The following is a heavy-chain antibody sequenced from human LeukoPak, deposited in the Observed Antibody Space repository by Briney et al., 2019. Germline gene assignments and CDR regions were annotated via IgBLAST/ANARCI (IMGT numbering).Heavy chain of an antibody. V-gene: IGHV4-59*01. J-gene: IGHJ4*02. CDR1: GGSISSYY. CDR3: ARGGSVLMPYDLDY. Sequence: TSETLSLTCTVSGGSISSYYWSWIRQPPGKGLEWIGYIYYSGSTNYNPSLKSRVTISVDTSKNLFSLKLSSVTAADTAVYYCARGGSVLMPYDLDYWGQGTLVTVSS. D-gene: IGHD2-8*01. CDR2: IYYSGST.